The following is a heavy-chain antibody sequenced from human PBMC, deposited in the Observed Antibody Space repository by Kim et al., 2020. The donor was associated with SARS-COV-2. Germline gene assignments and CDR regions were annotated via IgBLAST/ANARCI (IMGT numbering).Heavy chain of an antibody. CDR3: ATDRKSSSSSGWFDP. J-gene: IGHJ5*02. D-gene: IGHD6-6*01. CDR2: FDPEDGET. CDR1: GYTLTELS. V-gene: IGHV1-24*01. Sequence: ASVKVSCKVSGYTLTELSMHWVRQAPGKGLEWMGGFDPEDGETIYAQKFQGRVTMTEDTSTDTAYMELSSLRSEDTAVYYCATDRKSSSSSGWFDPWGQGTLVTVSS.